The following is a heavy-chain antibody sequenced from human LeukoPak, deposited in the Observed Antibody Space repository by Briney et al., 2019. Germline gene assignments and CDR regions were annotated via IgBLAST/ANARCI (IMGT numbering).Heavy chain of an antibody. Sequence: PSETLSLTCTVSGYSISSGYYWGWIRQPPGKGLEWIGSIYRSGSTYYNPSLKSRVTISVDTSKNQFSLKLSSVTAADTAVYYCARVAGNVVVPAADYYYYYMDVWGKGTTVTVSS. CDR1: GYSISSGYY. J-gene: IGHJ6*03. CDR3: ARVAGNVVVPAADYYYYYMDV. CDR2: IYRSGST. V-gene: IGHV4-38-2*02. D-gene: IGHD2-2*01.